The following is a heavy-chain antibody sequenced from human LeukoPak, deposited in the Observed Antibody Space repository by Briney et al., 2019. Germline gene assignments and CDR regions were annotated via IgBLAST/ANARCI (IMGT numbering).Heavy chain of an antibody. CDR2: ITPILGIA. CDR1: GGTFSSYA. J-gene: IGHJ6*02. D-gene: IGHD5-12*01. Sequence: ASVKVSCKASGGTFSSYAISWVRQAPGQGLEWMGRITPILGIANYAQKFQGRVTITADKSTSTAYMELSSLRSEDTAVYYCARDLSGRYYYGMDVWGQGTTVTVYS. V-gene: IGHV1-69*10. CDR3: ARDLSGRYYYGMDV.